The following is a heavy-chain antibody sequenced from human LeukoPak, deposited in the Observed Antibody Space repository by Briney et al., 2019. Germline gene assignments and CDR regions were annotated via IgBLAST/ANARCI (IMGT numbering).Heavy chain of an antibody. CDR1: GYSFTSYW. CDR3: ARTRGYGGNRGYWYFDL. J-gene: IGHJ2*01. CDR2: IYPGDSDT. V-gene: IGHV5-51*01. D-gene: IGHD4-23*01. Sequence: GESLKISCKGSGYSFTSYWIGWVRQMPGKGLEWMGIIYPGDSDTRYSPSFQGQVTISADKSISTAYLQWSSLKASDTAMHYCARTRGYGGNRGYWYFDLWGRGTLVTVSS.